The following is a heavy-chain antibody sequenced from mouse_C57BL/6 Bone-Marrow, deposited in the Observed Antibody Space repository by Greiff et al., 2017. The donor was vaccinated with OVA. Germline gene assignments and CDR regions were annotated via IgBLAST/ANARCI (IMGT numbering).Heavy chain of an antibody. D-gene: IGHD1-1*01. V-gene: IGHV5-16*01. CDR1: GFTFSDYY. CDR2: INYDGSST. J-gene: IGHJ2*01. Sequence: DVKLVESEGGLVQPGSSMKLSCTASGFTFSDYYMAWVRQVPEKGLEWVANINYDGSSTYYLNSLKSRFIISRDNAKNILYLQMSSLKSEDTATYYCARENYYGSGFDYWGQGTTLTVSS. CDR3: ARENYYGSGFDY.